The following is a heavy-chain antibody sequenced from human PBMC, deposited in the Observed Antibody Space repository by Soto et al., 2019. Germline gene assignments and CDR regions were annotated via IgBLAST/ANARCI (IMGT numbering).Heavy chain of an antibody. D-gene: IGHD6-13*01. CDR3: ARDNRVVSYSSPYYYYYGMDV. CDR2: IIPIFGTA. CDR1: GGTFSSYA. Sequence: ASVKVSCKTSGGTFSSYAISWVRQAPGQGLEWMGGIIPIFGTANYAQKFQGRVTITADESTSTAYMELSSLRSEDTAVYYCARDNRVVSYSSPYYYYYGMDVWGQGTTVTVSS. V-gene: IGHV1-69*13. J-gene: IGHJ6*02.